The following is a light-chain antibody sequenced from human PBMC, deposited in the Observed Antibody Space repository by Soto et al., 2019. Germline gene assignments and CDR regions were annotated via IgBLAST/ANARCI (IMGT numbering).Light chain of an antibody. V-gene: IGKV3-20*01. CDR1: QSVSSNS. CDR2: GAS. CDR3: QQYDRSSIT. J-gene: IGKJ5*01. Sequence: EIVLTQSPGTLSLSPGERATLSCRAGQSVSSNSLAWYQQKPGQAPRLLIYGASTRAIGIPDRFSGSGSETDFTLTISRLEPEDFAVYYCQQYDRSSITFGQGTRLEIK.